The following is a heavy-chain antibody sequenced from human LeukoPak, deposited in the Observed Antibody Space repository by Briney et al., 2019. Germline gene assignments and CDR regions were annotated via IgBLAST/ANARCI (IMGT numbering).Heavy chain of an antibody. J-gene: IGHJ4*02. CDR1: GYTLTGYD. Sequence: ASVKVSCKPSGYTLTGYDIRWVRQAPGQGLQWMGWMKPSTGATNYAQEFQGRVTMTRDTSVGTAHMELSRLTPDDTALYYCARDYYGSGSYSRDYWGQGTLVTVSS. D-gene: IGHD3-10*01. V-gene: IGHV1-2*02. CDR2: MKPSTGAT. CDR3: ARDYYGSGSYSRDY.